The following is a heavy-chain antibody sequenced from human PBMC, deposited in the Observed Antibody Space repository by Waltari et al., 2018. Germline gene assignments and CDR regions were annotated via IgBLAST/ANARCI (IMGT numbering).Heavy chain of an antibody. CDR2: IYYSGRT. J-gene: IGHJ5*02. D-gene: IGHD3-10*01. V-gene: IGHV4-59*01. CDR3: ARGRIKDWRLSGWFDP. Sequence: QVQLQESGPGLVKPSETLSLTCTVSGGSISSYYWSWIRQPPGKGLEWIGYIYYSGRTNYNPALKSRVTISVDTSKNQFSLKLSSVTAADTAVYYCARGRIKDWRLSGWFDPWGQGTLVTVSS. CDR1: GGSISSYY.